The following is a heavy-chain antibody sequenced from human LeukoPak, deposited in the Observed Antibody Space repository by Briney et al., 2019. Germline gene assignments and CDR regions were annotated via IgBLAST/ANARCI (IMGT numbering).Heavy chain of an antibody. CDR2: IYYSGST. V-gene: IGHV4-59*08. J-gene: IGHJ4*02. D-gene: IGHD6-19*01. Sequence: PSETLSLTCTVSGGSISSYYWSWIRQPPGKGLEWIGYIYYSGSTNYNPSLKSRVTISVDTSKNQFSLKLNSVTAADTAVYYCARHGSSGWSQYCFDYWGLGTLVTVSS. CDR1: GGSISSYY. CDR3: ARHGSSGWSQYCFDY.